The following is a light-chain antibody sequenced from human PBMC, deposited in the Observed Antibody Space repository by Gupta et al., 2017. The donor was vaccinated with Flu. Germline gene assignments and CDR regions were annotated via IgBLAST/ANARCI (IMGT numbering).Light chain of an antibody. CDR2: GAS. CDR3: QQYGSSPPD. J-gene: IGKJ4*01. CDR1: QSVNSNY. V-gene: IGKV3-20*01. Sequence: ETVLTQSPGTLSLSPGERATLSCRANQSVNSNYLAWYQQKPGQAPRLLIYGASSRATDTPDRFSGSGSGTDFTLTISRLEPEDFAVYYCQQYGSSPPDFGGGTKVEIK.